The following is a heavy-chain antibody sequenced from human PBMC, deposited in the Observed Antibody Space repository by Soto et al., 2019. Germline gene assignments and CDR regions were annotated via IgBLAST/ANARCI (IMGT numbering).Heavy chain of an antibody. CDR2: IDPSDSYT. CDR1: GYSFTSYW. Sequence: GESLKISCKGAGYSFTSYWISRVRQMPGKGLEWMGRIDPSDSYTNYSPSFQGHVTISADKSISTAYLQWSSLKASDTAMYYCARSGGYCSSTSCYDPWFDPWGQGTLVTVSS. D-gene: IGHD2-2*01. J-gene: IGHJ5*02. V-gene: IGHV5-10-1*01. CDR3: ARSGGYCSSTSCYDPWFDP.